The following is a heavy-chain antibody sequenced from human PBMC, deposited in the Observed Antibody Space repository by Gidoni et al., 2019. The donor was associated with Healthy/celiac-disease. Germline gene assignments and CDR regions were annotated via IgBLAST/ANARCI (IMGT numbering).Heavy chain of an antibody. D-gene: IGHD3-16*02. J-gene: IGHJ4*02. CDR3: ARAPYYDYIWGSYPGVWFDY. CDR1: GGSISSGSYY. CDR2: IYTSGST. V-gene: IGHV4-61*02. Sequence: QVQLQESGPGLVKPSQTLSLTCTVSGGSISSGSYYWSWIRQPAGKGLEWIGRIYTSGSTNYNPSLKSRVTMSVDTSKNQFSLKLSSVTAADTAVYYCARAPYYDYIWGSYPGVWFDYWGQGTLVTVSS.